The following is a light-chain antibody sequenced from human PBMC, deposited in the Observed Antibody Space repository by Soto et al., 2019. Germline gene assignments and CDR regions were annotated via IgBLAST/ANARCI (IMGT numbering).Light chain of an antibody. CDR1: QSITTGY. V-gene: IGKV3-20*01. Sequence: EIVLTQSPGSLSLSPGERATLSCRASQSITTGYLAWYQQKPGQAPRPLIYGASSRASDVPGRFSGGGSGTDFTLTISRMEPEDFAVYYCQHYGNSPPSTFGQGTKVEV. J-gene: IGKJ1*01. CDR2: GAS. CDR3: QHYGNSPPST.